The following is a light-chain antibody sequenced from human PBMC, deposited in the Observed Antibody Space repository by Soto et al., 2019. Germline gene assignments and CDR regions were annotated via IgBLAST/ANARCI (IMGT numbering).Light chain of an antibody. Sequence: QSALTQPPSASGSPGQSVTISCTGTSSDVGGYNYVSWYQQHPGKAPKFMIYEVTKRPSGVPDRFSGSKSGNTASLTVSGLKAENEADYYCSSYSGSNTYVLGTGTKLTVL. CDR2: EVT. J-gene: IGLJ1*01. CDR1: SSDVGGYNY. CDR3: SSYSGSNTYV. V-gene: IGLV2-8*01.